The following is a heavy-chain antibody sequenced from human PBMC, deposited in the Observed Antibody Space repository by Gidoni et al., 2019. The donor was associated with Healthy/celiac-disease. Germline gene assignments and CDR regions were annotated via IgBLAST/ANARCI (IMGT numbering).Heavy chain of an antibody. CDR1: GFTFTSSA. V-gene: IGHV1-58*01. CDR3: AAVCSSTSCPT. D-gene: IGHD2-2*01. Sequence: QLQLVQSGPEVKKPGTSVTVSCKASGFTFTSSAVQWVRQARGQRLEWIGWIVVGSGNTNYAQKFQERVTITRDMSTSTAYMELSSLRSEDTAVYYCAAVCSSTSCPTGGQGTLVTVS. J-gene: IGHJ4*02. CDR2: IVVGSGNT.